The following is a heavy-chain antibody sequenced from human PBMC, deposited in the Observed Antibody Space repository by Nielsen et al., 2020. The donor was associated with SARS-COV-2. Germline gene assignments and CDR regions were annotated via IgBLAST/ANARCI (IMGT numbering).Heavy chain of an antibody. V-gene: IGHV3-30-3*01. CDR3: ARDRGAAAGIGH. J-gene: IGHJ4*02. Sequence: GESLKISCAASGFTFSSYAMHWVRQAPGKGLEWVAVISYDGSNKYYADSVKGRFTISRDNSKNTLYLQMNSLRAEDTAVYYCARDRGAAAGIGHWGQGTQVTVSS. D-gene: IGHD6-13*01. CDR1: GFTFSSYA. CDR2: ISYDGSNK.